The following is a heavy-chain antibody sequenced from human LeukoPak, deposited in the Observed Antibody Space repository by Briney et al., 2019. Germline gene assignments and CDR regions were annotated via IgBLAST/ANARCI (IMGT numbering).Heavy chain of an antibody. Sequence: SVKVSCKASGGTFSSYAISGVRQAPGQGLEWMGGIIPIFGTANYAQKFQGRVTSTADKSTSTAYLELSSLRSEDTAVYYCAREPERHILTGYHRYFDLWGRGTLVTVSS. V-gene: IGHV1-69*06. D-gene: IGHD3-9*01. J-gene: IGHJ2*01. CDR3: AREPERHILTGYHRYFDL. CDR1: GGTFSSYA. CDR2: IIPIFGTA.